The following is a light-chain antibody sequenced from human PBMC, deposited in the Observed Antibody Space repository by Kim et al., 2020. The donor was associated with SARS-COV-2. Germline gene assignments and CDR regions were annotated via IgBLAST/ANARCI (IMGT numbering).Light chain of an antibody. CDR2: GAS. CDR1: QSVSSY. J-gene: IGKJ4*01. CDR3: QQRSDWPLT. Sequence: LPPGDRATRTCRASQSVSSYLARYQQRPGQAPRLLIYGASNRATGIPARFSGSGSGTEFTLTISSLQTEDFAVYYCQQRSDWPLTFGGGTKVDIK. V-gene: IGKV3-11*01.